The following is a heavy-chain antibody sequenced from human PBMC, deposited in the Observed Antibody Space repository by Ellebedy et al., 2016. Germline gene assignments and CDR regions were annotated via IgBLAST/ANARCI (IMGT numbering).Heavy chain of an antibody. CDR2: ISYDGSNK. Sequence: GESLKISXAASGFTFSSYGMHWVRQAPGKGLEWVAVISYDGSNKYYADSVKGRFTISRDNSKNTLYLQMNSLRAEDTAVYYCAKEASSGWFIDAFDIWGQGTMVTVSS. J-gene: IGHJ3*02. V-gene: IGHV3-30*18. CDR1: GFTFSSYG. D-gene: IGHD6-19*01. CDR3: AKEASSGWFIDAFDI.